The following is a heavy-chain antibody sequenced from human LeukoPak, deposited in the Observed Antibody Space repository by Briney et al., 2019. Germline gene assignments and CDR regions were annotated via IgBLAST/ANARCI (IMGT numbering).Heavy chain of an antibody. J-gene: IGHJ4*02. CDR1: XYY. CDR2: INPSGGST. V-gene: IGHV1-46*01. CDR3: ARDPRHGYSYGYSYCDY. Sequence: XYYMHWVRQAPXXXLEWMGIINPSGGSTSYAQKFQGRVTMTRDTSTSTVYMELSSLRSEDTAVYYCARDPRHGYSYGYSYCDYWGQGTLVTVSS. D-gene: IGHD5-18*01.